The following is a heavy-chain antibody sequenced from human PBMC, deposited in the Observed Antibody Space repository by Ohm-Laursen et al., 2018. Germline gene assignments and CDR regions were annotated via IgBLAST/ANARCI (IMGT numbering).Heavy chain of an antibody. CDR1: GFTFSYYG. CDR3: AGLRGSCSGTSCHWDYYAMDV. Sequence: SLRLSCTASGFTFSYYGMHWVRQAPGKGLEWVAVIWYDGSNKYYTDSVKGRFTISRDNSKNTLYLQMNSLRAEDTAVYYCAGLRGSCSGTSCHWDYYAMDVWGQGTTVTVSS. J-gene: IGHJ6*02. V-gene: IGHV3-33*03. CDR2: IWYDGSNK. D-gene: IGHD2-2*01.